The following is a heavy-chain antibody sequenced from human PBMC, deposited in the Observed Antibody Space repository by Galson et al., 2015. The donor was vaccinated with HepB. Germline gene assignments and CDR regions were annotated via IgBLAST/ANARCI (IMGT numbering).Heavy chain of an antibody. CDR2: ISSDGSDK. V-gene: IGHV3-30*04. Sequence: SLRLSCAASRFDFTSYAVHWVRQAPGEGLEWVALISSDGSDKYYADSVKGRFTISRDNSKNTLYLQMNSLRPEDTALYYCARRAVVNPIDYFDDWGQGTLVTVSS. J-gene: IGHJ4*02. D-gene: IGHD4-23*01. CDR3: ARRAVVNPIDYFDD. CDR1: RFDFTSYA.